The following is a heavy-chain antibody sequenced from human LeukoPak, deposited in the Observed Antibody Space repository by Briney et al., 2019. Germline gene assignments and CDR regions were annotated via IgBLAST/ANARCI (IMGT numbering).Heavy chain of an antibody. V-gene: IGHV3-21*01. Sequence: GGSLRLSCAASGFTFSSYSMNWVRQAPGKGLEWVSSISSSSSYIYYADSVKGRFTISRDNAKNSLYLQMNSLRAEDTAVYYCASSYSSSWYHWFDPWGQGTLVTVSS. CDR1: GFTFSSYS. J-gene: IGHJ5*02. CDR3: ASSYSSSWYHWFDP. CDR2: ISSSSSYI. D-gene: IGHD6-13*01.